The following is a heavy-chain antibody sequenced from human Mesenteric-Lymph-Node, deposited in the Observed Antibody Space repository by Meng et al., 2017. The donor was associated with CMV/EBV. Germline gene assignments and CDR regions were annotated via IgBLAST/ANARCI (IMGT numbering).Heavy chain of an antibody. V-gene: IGHV1-69*10. D-gene: IGHD3-10*01. CDR3: ARALYPSTMVRGLANYYYGMDV. J-gene: IGHJ6*02. CDR2: IIPILDIA. CDR1: GGTFSSYA. Sequence: SVKVSCKASGGTFSSYAISWVRQAPGQGLEWMGGIIPILDIANYAQKFQGRVTITADRSTTTAYMELSSLRSEDTAMYYCARALYPSTMVRGLANYYYGMDVWGQGTTVTVSS.